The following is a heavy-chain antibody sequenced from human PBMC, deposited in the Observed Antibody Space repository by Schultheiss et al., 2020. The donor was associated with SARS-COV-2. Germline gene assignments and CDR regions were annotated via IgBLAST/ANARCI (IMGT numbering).Heavy chain of an antibody. CDR1: GFAFSNSG. J-gene: IGHJ6*02. V-gene: IGHV3-30*03. Sequence: GGSLRLSCAASGFAFSNSGMHWVRQAPGKGLEWVAVLSYDGSNKCCADSVKGRFSMSRDNVKNALYLQLNSLRAEDTAVYYCARVRWLRDYYYYYGMDVWGQGTTVTVSS. CDR3: ARVRWLRDYYYYYGMDV. D-gene: IGHD5-12*01. CDR2: LSYDGSNK.